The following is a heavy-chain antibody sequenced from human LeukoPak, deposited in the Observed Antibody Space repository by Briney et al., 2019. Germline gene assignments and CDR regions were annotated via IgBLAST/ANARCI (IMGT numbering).Heavy chain of an antibody. CDR1: GSSIIPYY. D-gene: IGHD1-1*01. CDR2: IYYSGST. V-gene: IGHV4-59*08. J-gene: IGHJ4*02. CDR3: ATGDTYLDY. Sequence: PSETLSLTCTVSGSSIIPYYWTWIRQPPGKGLEWIGYIYYSGSTNFNPSPKSRVTMSVDTSKNQFSLQLSSVTAADTAMYYCATGDTYLDYWGQGTLVTVSS.